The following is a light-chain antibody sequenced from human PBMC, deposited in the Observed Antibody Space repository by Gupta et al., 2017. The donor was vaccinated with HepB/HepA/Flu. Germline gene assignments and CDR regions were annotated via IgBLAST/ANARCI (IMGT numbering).Light chain of an antibody. J-gene: IGKJ5*01. V-gene: IGKV3-15*01. CDR3: QQYNSSPTIT. Sequence: EIGMTQSAATLSVSPGERATLSCRASQFVSSNLAWYQQKPGQAPRLLIYGASTRATGIPARFSGSGSGTEFTLTISRLESEDFAVYYCQQYNSSPTITFGQGTRLEIK. CDR2: GAS. CDR1: QFVSSN.